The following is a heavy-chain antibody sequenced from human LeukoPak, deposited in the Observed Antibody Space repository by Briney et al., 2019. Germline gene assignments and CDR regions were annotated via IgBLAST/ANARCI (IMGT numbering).Heavy chain of an antibody. J-gene: IGHJ2*01. Sequence: GGSLRLSCAASGFTFSTYSMNWVRQAPGKGLEWVSSIGTSSSYIYYADSVKGRFTISRDNAKNSLYLQMNSLGAEDTAVYYCARALNYWYFDLWGRGTLVTVSS. CDR1: GFTFSTYS. CDR3: ARALNYWYFDL. CDR2: IGTSSSYI. V-gene: IGHV3-21*01.